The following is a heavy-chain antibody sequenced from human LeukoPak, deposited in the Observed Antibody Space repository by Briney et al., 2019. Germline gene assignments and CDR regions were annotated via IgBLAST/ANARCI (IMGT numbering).Heavy chain of an antibody. J-gene: IGHJ3*02. CDR2: IVVGSGNT. CDR1: GFTFTSSS. V-gene: IGHV1-58*02. CDR3: AAGTPNIVAHDAFDI. Sequence: SVKVSCKASGFTFTSSSMQWVRQARGQRLEWIGWIVVGSGNTNYAQKFQERVTITRDMSTSTAYMELSSLRSEDTAVYYCAAGTPNIVAHDAFDIWGQGTMVTVSS. D-gene: IGHD5-12*01.